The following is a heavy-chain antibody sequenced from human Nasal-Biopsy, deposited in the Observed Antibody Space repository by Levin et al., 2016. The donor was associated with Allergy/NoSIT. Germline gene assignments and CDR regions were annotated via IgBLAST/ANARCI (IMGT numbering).Heavy chain of an antibody. Sequence: SETLSLTCTVAGASVNTDHDYWTWVRQPPGKGLDWIAYVHHSGRHNYDPSLKSRATISLDTSNNRFSLSLKSVTAADTALYYCARGDFYGSGSSTPWGNLNYLYVWGQGILVTVSS. D-gene: IGHD3-10*01. CDR2: VHHSGRH. J-gene: IGHJ4*02. CDR3: ARGDFYGSGSSTPWGNLNYLYV. V-gene: IGHV4-61*01. CDR1: GASVNTDHDY.